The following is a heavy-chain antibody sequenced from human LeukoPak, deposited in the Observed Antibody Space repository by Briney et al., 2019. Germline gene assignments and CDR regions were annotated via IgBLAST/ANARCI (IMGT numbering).Heavy chain of an antibody. V-gene: IGHV3-73*01. D-gene: IGHD6-13*01. CDR1: GFTFSGSA. CDR3: TTVIAAAARGYYFDY. Sequence: GGSLRLSCAASGFTFSGSAMHWVRQASGKGLEWVGHIRSKPNNYATAYAASVKGRFTISRDDSKNTLYLQMNSLKTEDTAVYYCTTVIAAAARGYYFDYWGQGTLVTVPS. CDR2: IRSKPNNYAT. J-gene: IGHJ4*02.